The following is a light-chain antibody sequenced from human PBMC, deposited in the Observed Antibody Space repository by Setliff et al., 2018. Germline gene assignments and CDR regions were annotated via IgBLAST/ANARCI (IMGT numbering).Light chain of an antibody. CDR2: GNS. J-gene: IGLJ1*01. CDR1: SSNIGAGYD. Sequence: LTQPPSVSGAPGQRVTISCTGSSSNIGAGYDVHWYQQLPGTAPKLLIYGNSNRPSGVPDRFSGSKSGTSASLAITGLQAEDEADYYCQSYDSSLSGYVFGTGTKVTVL. V-gene: IGLV1-40*01. CDR3: QSYDSSLSGYV.